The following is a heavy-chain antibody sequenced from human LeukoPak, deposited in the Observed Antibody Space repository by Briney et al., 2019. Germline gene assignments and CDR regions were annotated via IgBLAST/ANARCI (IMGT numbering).Heavy chain of an antibody. V-gene: IGHV1-2*02. Sequence: ASVKVSCKASGYTFTGYYMHWVRQAPGQGLEWMGWINPNSGGTNYAQKFQGRVTMTRDTSISTAYMELSRLRSDDTAVYYCARWEDYYDSSGYYYEDYFDSWGQGTLVTVSS. CDR3: ARWEDYYDSSGYYYEDYFDS. CDR1: GYTFTGYY. D-gene: IGHD3-22*01. J-gene: IGHJ4*02. CDR2: INPNSGGT.